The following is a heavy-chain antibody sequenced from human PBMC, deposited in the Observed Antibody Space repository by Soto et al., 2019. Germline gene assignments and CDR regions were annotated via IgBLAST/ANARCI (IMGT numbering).Heavy chain of an antibody. V-gene: IGHV3-48*02. CDR1: GFTFSSYS. Sequence: GGSLRLSCAASGFTFSSYSMNWVRQAPGKGLEWVSYISSSSSTIYYADSVKGRFTISRDNAKNSLYLQMNSLRDEDTAVYYCAREGVVWNRRSKSGWFDPWGQGTLVTVSS. D-gene: IGHD1-1*01. CDR3: AREGVVWNRRSKSGWFDP. CDR2: ISSSSSTI. J-gene: IGHJ5*02.